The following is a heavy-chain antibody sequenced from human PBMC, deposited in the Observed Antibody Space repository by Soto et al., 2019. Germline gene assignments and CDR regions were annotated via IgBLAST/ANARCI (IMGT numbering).Heavy chain of an antibody. J-gene: IGHJ4*01. CDR1: GFSFRDHS. CDR3: ARLPKGSVVTG. CDR2: ISSSSENI. V-gene: IGHV3-48*02. Sequence: VQLVESGGGVVSPGGSLRLSCVGSGFSFRDHSMNCVRQPPGKGLQWISYISSSSENIYYADSVKGRFTVSRDNAKNTLFLQMNSLRDDDSAIYYCARLPKGSVVTGWGQGSLVTVSS. D-gene: IGHD2-21*02.